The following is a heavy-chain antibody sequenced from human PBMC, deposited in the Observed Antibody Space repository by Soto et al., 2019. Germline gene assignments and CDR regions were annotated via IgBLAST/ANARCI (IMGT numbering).Heavy chain of an antibody. Sequence: QVQLVESGGGVVQPGRSLRLSCAASGFTFSSYGMHWVRQAPGKGLEWVAVIWNDASSKYSADSVKGRFTIPRDNSKNRLYLEMNSLRAEDTAVYYCAREGSGYDQEWDYYGMHVWGQGSTVTVSS. CDR1: GFTFSSYG. D-gene: IGHD5-12*01. CDR3: AREGSGYDQEWDYYGMHV. J-gene: IGHJ6*02. CDR2: IWNDASSK. V-gene: IGHV3-33*01.